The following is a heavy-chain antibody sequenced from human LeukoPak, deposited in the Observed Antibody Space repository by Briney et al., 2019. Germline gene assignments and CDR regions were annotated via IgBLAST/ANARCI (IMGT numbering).Heavy chain of an antibody. J-gene: IGHJ4*02. V-gene: IGHV3-21*04. D-gene: IGHD3-22*01. CDR1: GFNFKGYS. Sequence: GSLRLSCAASGFNFKGYSMNWLRQAPGKGLEWLAFVGTSSTFIYYADSVKGRFTISRDNSKNTLYLQMNSLRAEDTAVYYCATRGTYYYDNSGYWGFDYWGQGTLVTVSS. CDR2: VGTSSTFI. CDR3: ATRGTYYYDNSGYWGFDY.